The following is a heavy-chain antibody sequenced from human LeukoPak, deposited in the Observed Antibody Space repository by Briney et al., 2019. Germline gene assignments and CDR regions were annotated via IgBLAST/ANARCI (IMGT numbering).Heavy chain of an antibody. Sequence: PSETLFLTCAVYGGSFSGYYWSWIRQPPGKGLEWIGEINHSGSTNYNPSLKSGVTISVDTSKNQFSLMLSSVTAADTAVYYCVGKYDILAGYYANFDYWGQGSLVTVPS. D-gene: IGHD3-9*01. CDR3: VGKYDILAGYYANFDY. CDR1: GGSFSGYY. CDR2: INHSGST. J-gene: IGHJ4*02. V-gene: IGHV4-34*01.